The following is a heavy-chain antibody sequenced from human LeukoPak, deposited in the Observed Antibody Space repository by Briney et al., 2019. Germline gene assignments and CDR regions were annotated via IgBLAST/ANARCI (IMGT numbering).Heavy chain of an antibody. V-gene: IGHV1-69*04. Sequence: SVKVSCKASGGTFSSYAISWVRQAPGQGLEWMRRIIPILGIANYAQKFQGRVTITADKSTSTAYMELSSLRSEDTAVYYCARDKGTYYDFWSGYYNWFDPWGQGTLVTVSS. J-gene: IGHJ5*02. CDR2: IIPILGIA. CDR1: GGTFSSYA. CDR3: ARDKGTYYDFWSGYYNWFDP. D-gene: IGHD3-3*01.